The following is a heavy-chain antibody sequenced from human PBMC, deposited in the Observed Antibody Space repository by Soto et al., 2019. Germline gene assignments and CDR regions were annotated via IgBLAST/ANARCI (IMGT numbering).Heavy chain of an antibody. V-gene: IGHV3-15*07. J-gene: IGHJ6*02. CDR1: GFTFSNAW. CDR2: IKSKTDGGTT. Sequence: GGSLRLSCAASGFTFSNAWMNWVRQAPGKGLEWVGRIKSKTDGGTTDYAAPVKGRFTISRDDSKNTLYLQMNSLKTEDTAVYYCTTDLGGAVAAGGAVGELDYYYGMDVWGQGTTVTVSS. D-gene: IGHD6-19*01. CDR3: TTDLGGAVAAGGAVGELDYYYGMDV.